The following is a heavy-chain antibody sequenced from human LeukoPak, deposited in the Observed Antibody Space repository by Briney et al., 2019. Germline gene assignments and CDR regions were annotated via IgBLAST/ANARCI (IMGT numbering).Heavy chain of an antibody. CDR2: ISAYNGNT. J-gene: IGHJ4*02. CDR3: AREYDFWSGRGALADY. V-gene: IGHV1-18*01. CDR1: GYTFTSYG. D-gene: IGHD3-3*01. Sequence: ASVKVSCKASGYTFTSYGISWVRQAPGQGLEWMGWISAYNGNTNYAQKLQGRVTMTTDTSTSTAYMELRSLRSDDTAVYYCAREYDFWSGRGALADYWGQGTLVTVPS.